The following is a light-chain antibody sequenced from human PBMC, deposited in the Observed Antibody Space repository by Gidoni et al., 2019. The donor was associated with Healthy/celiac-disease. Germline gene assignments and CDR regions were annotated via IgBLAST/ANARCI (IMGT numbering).Light chain of an antibody. V-gene: IGLV3-10*01. Sequence: SYDLTQPPSVSVSPGQTARITCSGDALPTKYAYWYQQKSGPAPVLVIYDDSKRPSAIPERISGSSSGTMATLTISGAQVEDEADYYCYSTDSSGNHRVFGGGTKLTVL. J-gene: IGLJ3*02. CDR2: DDS. CDR3: YSTDSSGNHRV. CDR1: ALPTKY.